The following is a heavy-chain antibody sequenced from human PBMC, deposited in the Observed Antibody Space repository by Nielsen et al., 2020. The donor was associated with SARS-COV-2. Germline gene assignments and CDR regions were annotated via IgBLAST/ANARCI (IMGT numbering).Heavy chain of an antibody. CDR3: ARGSDYGDPRGFDF. Sequence: GESLKISCKGSGYRFTSYWIGWVRQISGKGLELMGFIYPGDSDTRYGPSFQGQVTISADKSISTAYLQWSSLKASDTAMYYCARGSDYGDPRGFDFWGQGTLVTVSS. D-gene: IGHD4-17*01. CDR2: IYPGDSDT. CDR1: GYRFTSYW. V-gene: IGHV5-51*01. J-gene: IGHJ4*02.